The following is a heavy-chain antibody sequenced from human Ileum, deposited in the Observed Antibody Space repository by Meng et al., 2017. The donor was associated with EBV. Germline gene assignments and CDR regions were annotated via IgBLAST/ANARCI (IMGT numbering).Heavy chain of an antibody. Sequence: QGQLPESGPGLLNPSGTLSLTCSVSGGSISGICWWSWVRPSREKGLEWIGEMSDSAINHYNPSLQVRVTISADKSNYPFSLKLTSVTSADTAVYFCAKNGEKYFEYWGQGTLVTVSS. CDR3: AKNGEKYFEY. CDR1: GGSISGICW. J-gene: IGHJ4*02. CDR2: MSDSAIN. V-gene: IGHV4-4*02.